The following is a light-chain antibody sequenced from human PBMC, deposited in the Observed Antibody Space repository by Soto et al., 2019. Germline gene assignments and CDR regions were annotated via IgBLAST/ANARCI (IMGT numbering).Light chain of an antibody. CDR2: AAS. J-gene: IGKJ4*01. CDR1: QSISSY. Sequence: DIQMTQSPSSLSASVGDRVTITCRASQSISSYLNWYQQKPGKAPKLLIYAASSLQSGVPSRFSGSGSGTDFTLTISSLQPEDFATYYCQQSYGTPRIFGGGTKVEIK. V-gene: IGKV1-39*01. CDR3: QQSYGTPRI.